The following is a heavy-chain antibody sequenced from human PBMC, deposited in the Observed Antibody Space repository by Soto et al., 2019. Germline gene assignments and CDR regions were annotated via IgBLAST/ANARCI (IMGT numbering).Heavy chain of an antibody. V-gene: IGHV3-66*01. Sequence: GSLRLSCAASGFTVSSYRMSWVRQAPGKGLEWVSVLYSAGSADFADSVKGRFTISRDNSKNTLYLQMSSLRAEDTAVYYCARVHSRSYHYFDYWGQGTLVTVSS. CDR2: LYSAGSA. CDR1: GFTVSSYR. CDR3: ARVHSRSYHYFDY. D-gene: IGHD6-13*01. J-gene: IGHJ4*02.